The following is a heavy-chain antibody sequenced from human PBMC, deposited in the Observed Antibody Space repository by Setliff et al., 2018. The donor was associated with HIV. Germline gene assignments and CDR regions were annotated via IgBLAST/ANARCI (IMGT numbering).Heavy chain of an antibody. V-gene: IGHV4-34*01. D-gene: IGHD6-13*01. CDR2: INHSGRT. CDR1: GGSFSDNY. J-gene: IGHJ6*03. CDR3: ARASSTFWYSIFRNYYYHMDV. Sequence: SETLSLTCAVYGGSFSDNYWSWLRQSPGQGLEWIGEINHSGRTNYSPSLRSRVSISVDTSKTQFSLKLSSVTAGDTAVYYCARASSTFWYSIFRNYYYHMDVWGKGTTVTVSS.